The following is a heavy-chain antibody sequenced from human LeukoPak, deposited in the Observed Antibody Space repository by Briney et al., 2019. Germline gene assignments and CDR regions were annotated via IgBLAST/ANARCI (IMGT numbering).Heavy chain of an antibody. Sequence: KTSETLSLTCTVSGFSISSSSYYWGCIRQPPGQGLEWIGSIGCSGCTSYNPSLKSRVTISVDTSTNQFFLKLRCVDAAEMSFYYCARLTARRFLEWLPLRYFDYWRQGTLVTVSS. CDR3: ARLTARRFLEWLPLRYFDY. J-gene: IGHJ4*02. D-gene: IGHD3-3*01. CDR2: IGCSGCT. CDR1: GFSISSSSYY. V-gene: IGHV4-39*01.